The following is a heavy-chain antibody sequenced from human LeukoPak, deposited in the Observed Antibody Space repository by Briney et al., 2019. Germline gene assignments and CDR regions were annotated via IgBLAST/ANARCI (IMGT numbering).Heavy chain of an antibody. J-gene: IGHJ3*01. V-gene: IGHV4-59*12. CDR2: IYYSGST. D-gene: IGHD3-9*01. CDR3: ARVTNFGWLLNPAFDL. CDR1: GGSISSYY. Sequence: SETLSLTCTVSGGSISSYYWSWIRQPPGKGLEWIGYIYYSGSTNYNPSLKSRVTISVDTSKNQFSLKLSTVTAADTAVYYFARVTNFGWLLNPAFDLWGQGTMVTVSS.